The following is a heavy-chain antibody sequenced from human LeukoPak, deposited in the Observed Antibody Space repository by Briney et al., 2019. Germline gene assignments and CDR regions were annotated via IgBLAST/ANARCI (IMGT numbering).Heavy chain of an antibody. J-gene: IGHJ6*02. CDR3: YYYGVDV. V-gene: IGHV3-48*02. CDR1: GFTFRSYS. Sequence: GGSWRLSCAASGFTFRSYSMNWVRQAPGKGLEWVSYISTSSATVYYADSVRGRFTISRDNAKNALFLQMNSLRDEDTAVYYYYYYGVDVWGQGTTVTVSS. CDR2: ISTSSATV.